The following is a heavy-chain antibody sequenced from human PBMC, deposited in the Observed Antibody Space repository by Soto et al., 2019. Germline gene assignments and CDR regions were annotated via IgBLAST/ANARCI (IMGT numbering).Heavy chain of an antibody. Sequence: SETLSLTCTVSGGSVSSYYWSWIRQSPGKGLEWIGYVYYSGSTKYRPSLKSRVTISVDTSKNQFSLKVSSATAADTAVYYCARAYSSRWRNNWFDPWGQGTLVTVSS. V-gene: IGHV4-59*08. D-gene: IGHD6-13*01. CDR3: ARAYSSRWRNNWFDP. CDR2: VYYSGST. J-gene: IGHJ5*02. CDR1: GGSVSSYY.